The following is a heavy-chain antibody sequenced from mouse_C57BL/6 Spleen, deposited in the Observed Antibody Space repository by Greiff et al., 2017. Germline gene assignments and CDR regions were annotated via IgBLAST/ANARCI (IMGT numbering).Heavy chain of an antibody. D-gene: IGHD2-4*01. CDR3: ARRGFYDYDGPWFAY. J-gene: IGHJ3*01. CDR1: GYTFTDYN. CDR2: INPNNGGT. Sequence: EVKLVESGPELVKPGASVKIPCKASGYTFTDYNMDWVKQSHGKSLEWIGDINPNNGGTIYNQKFKGKATLTVDKSSSTAYMELRSLTSEDTAVYYCARRGFYDYDGPWFAYWGQGTLVTVSA. V-gene: IGHV1-18*01.